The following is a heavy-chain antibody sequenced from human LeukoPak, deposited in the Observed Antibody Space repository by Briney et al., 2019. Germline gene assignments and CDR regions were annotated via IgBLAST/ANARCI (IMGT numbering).Heavy chain of an antibody. Sequence: GGSLRLSCAASGFAFRTYAMHWVRQAPGKGLEWVAIMSYDGRNEYYADSVKGRFTISRDNSKNALFLQMNSLRPEDTANYHCARGYGSVSSYFDYWGQGTLVTVSS. J-gene: IGHJ4*02. CDR2: MSYDGRNE. CDR3: ARGYGSVSSYFDY. CDR1: GFAFRTYA. V-gene: IGHV3-30-3*01. D-gene: IGHD3-10*01.